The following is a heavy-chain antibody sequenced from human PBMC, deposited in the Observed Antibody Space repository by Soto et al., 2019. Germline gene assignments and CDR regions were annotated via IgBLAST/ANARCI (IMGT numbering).Heavy chain of an antibody. CDR3: ARDGIVVVTSDAFDI. CDR1: RYTFPRYG. CDR2: ISAYNGNT. J-gene: IGHJ3*02. Sequence: ASVKVSCKASRYTFPRYGISGLRQAPGQGLEWMGWISAYNGNTNYAEKLQGRVTMTTDTSKSTVYMELRSLRSDDTAVYYCARDGIVVVTSDAFDIWGQGTMVTVSS. D-gene: IGHD2-21*02. V-gene: IGHV1-18*01.